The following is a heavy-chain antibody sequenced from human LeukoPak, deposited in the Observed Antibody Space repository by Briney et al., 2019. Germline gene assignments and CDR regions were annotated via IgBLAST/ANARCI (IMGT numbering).Heavy chain of an antibody. CDR3: AKDECRYTYGCLGFDY. J-gene: IGHJ4*02. CDR2: ISGSGGNT. V-gene: IGHV3-23*01. Sequence: PGGSLRLSCAASRFTFSNYAMSWVRQAPGKGLEWVSAISGSGGNTYYADSVKGRFTISRDNSKNTLYLQMNSLRAEDTAVYYCAKDECRYTYGCLGFDYWGQGTLVTVSS. D-gene: IGHD5-18*01. CDR1: RFTFSNYA.